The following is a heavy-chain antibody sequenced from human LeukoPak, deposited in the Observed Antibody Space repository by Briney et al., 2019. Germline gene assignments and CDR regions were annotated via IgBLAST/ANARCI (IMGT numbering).Heavy chain of an antibody. CDR2: ISSTSSTI. CDR3: ARSYRWFGENTGYYYYMDV. V-gene: IGHV3-48*01. Sequence: PGGSLRLSCAASGFIFSSFGMNWVRQAPGKGLEWVSYISSTSSTIYYADSVKGRFTISRDNAKNSLYLQMISLRAEDTAVYYCARSYRWFGENTGYYYYMDVWGKGTTVTISS. J-gene: IGHJ6*03. CDR1: GFIFSSFG. D-gene: IGHD3-10*01.